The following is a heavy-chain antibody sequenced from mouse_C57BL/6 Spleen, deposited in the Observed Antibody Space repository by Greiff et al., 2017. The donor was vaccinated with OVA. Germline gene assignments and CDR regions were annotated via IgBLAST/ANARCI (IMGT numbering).Heavy chain of an antibody. J-gene: IGHJ3*01. Sequence: VQLVESGPELVKPGASVKISCKASGYAFSSSWMNWVKQRPGKGLEWIGRIYPGDGDTNYNGKFKGKATLTADKSSSTAYMQLSSLTSEDSAVYFCARGGYGYDGFAYWGQGTLVTVSA. V-gene: IGHV1-82*01. CDR3: ARGGYGYDGFAY. CDR2: IYPGDGDT. CDR1: GYAFSSSW. D-gene: IGHD2-2*01.